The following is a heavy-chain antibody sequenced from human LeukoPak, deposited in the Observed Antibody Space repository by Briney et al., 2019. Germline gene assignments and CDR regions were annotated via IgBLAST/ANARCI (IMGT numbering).Heavy chain of an antibody. J-gene: IGHJ3*02. D-gene: IGHD2-21*02. V-gene: IGHV3-64*01. CDR2: ISSNGGST. CDR3: AREDCGGDCPGAFDI. CDR1: GFTFSSYA. Sequence: QTGGSLRLSCAASGFTFSSYAMHWVRQAPGKGLEYVSAISSNGGSTYYANSVKGRFTISRDNSKNTLYLQMGSLRAEDMAVYYCAREDCGGDCPGAFDIWGQGTMVTVSS.